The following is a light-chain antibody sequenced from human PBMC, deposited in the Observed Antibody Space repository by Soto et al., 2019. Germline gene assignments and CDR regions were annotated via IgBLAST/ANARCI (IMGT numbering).Light chain of an antibody. V-gene: IGLV1-40*01. Sequence: QSVLTQPPSVSGAPGQRVTISCTGSSSNIGAGYDVHWYQQLPGTAPKLLIYGNSNRPSGVPDRFSGSKSGTSASLAITGLQAEDEADYYCQSYDSSLREGVVFGGGTKLTVL. CDR3: QSYDSSLREGVV. CDR1: SSNIGAGYD. CDR2: GNS. J-gene: IGLJ2*01.